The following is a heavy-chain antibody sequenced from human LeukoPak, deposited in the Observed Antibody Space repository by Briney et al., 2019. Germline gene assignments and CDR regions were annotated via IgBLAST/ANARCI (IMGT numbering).Heavy chain of an antibody. V-gene: IGHV3-48*03. D-gene: IGHD3-9*01. J-gene: IGHJ4*02. CDR1: GFTFSDYE. CDR3: ARVRTTDTLTGYKQELDY. Sequence: GGSLRLSCAASGFTFSDYEVNWVRQAPEKGLEWVSYISAGAGVIFYADSVKGRFSITRDNAKNSLFLQMNSLRAEDTAVYYCARVRTTDTLTGYKQELDYWGRGTLVTVSS. CDR2: ISAGAGVI.